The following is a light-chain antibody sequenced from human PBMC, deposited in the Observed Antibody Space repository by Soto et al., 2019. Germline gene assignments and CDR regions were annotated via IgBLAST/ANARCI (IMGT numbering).Light chain of an antibody. V-gene: IGLV4-60*02. CDR2: VEGSGSF. CDR1: SGHSSYI. J-gene: IGLJ3*02. Sequence: QPVLTQSSSASASLGSSVKLTCTLSSGHSSYIIAWHQQQPGKAPRYLMKVEGSGSFNKGSGVPDRFSGYRSGADRYLTIPNLQFEDEADYYCETWASNTWPFGGGTKLTVL. CDR3: ETWASNTWP.